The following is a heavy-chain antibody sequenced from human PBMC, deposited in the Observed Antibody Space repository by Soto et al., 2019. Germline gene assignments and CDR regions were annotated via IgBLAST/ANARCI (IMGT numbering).Heavy chain of an antibody. CDR1: GDSVSSGRDF. V-gene: IGHV4-31*03. CDR2: ISYSGTT. J-gene: IGHJ4*02. CDR3: ARGRPMLGAKTFFDY. D-gene: IGHD1-26*01. Sequence: PSETLSLTYKVSGDSVSSGRDFWSWIRQHPRMALEWIGYISYSGTTYYTPSLRSRVSISIDTSQNQFFLRLDSVTAADTAVYYCARGRPMLGAKTFFDYWGQGTRVT.